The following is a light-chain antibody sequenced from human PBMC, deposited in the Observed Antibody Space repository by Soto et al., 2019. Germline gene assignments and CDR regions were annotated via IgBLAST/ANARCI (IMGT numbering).Light chain of an antibody. CDR3: QQYGHSLWT. V-gene: IGKV3-20*01. Sequence: DIVLTQSPGTLSLSPGERASLSCRASQSVSSGHLAWYQQKPGQAPRLLICGASSRATGIPDRFSGSGSGTDFTLTISRLEPEDYAVYYCQQYGHSLWTFGQGTKVDIK. CDR2: GAS. J-gene: IGKJ1*01. CDR1: QSVSSGH.